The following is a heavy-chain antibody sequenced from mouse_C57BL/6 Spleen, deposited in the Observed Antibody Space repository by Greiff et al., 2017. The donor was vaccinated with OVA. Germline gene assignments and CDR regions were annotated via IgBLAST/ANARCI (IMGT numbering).Heavy chain of an antibody. V-gene: IGHV6-6*01. D-gene: IGHD2-4*01. Sequence: EVQLVESGGGLVQPGGSMKLSCAASGFTFSDAWMDWVRQSPEKGLEWVAEIRNKANNHATYYAESVKGRFTISRDDSKSSVYLQMNSLRAEDTGIYYCTRHGEYYDYEGYAMDYWGQGTSVTVSS. CDR2: IRNKANNHAT. J-gene: IGHJ4*01. CDR3: TRHGEYYDYEGYAMDY. CDR1: GFTFSDAW.